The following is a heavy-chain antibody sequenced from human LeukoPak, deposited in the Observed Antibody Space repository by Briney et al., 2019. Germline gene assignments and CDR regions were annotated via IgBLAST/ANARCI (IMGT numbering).Heavy chain of an antibody. V-gene: IGHV3-23*01. CDR1: GFTFSSYA. D-gene: IGHD3-22*01. Sequence: GGSLRLSCAVSGFTFSSYAMSWVRQAPGKGLEWVSAISGSGGSTYYADSVKGRFTISRDNSKNTLYLQMNSLRAEDTAVYYCAKEGYYYDSSGYHNWFDPWGQGTLVTVSS. J-gene: IGHJ5*02. CDR3: AKEGYYYDSSGYHNWFDP. CDR2: ISGSGGST.